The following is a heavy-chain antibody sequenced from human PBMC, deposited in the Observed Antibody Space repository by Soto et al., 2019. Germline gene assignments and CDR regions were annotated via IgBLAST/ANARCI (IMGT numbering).Heavy chain of an antibody. D-gene: IGHD4-4*01. J-gene: IGHJ6*03. CDR3: AKADSYYAGRFSSYSTDV. CDR2: ISGYNGNT. CDR1: GYTFRSYG. Sequence: ASVKVSCKASGYTFRSYGISWVRQAPGQGLEWMGWISGYNGNTHYSQKFQGKVTMTTDTSTSTAYMELRNLRSDDTAVYYCAKADSYYAGRFSSYSTDVWGTGPMVTVSS. V-gene: IGHV1-18*01.